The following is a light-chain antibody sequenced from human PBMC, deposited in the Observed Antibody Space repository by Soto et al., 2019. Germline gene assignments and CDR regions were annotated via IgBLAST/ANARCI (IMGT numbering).Light chain of an antibody. CDR1: QSISGK. J-gene: IGKJ1*01. CDR3: QQYNNWPRT. CDR2: DAS. Sequence: EIVMSLSPSTVSLSPGERATLSCRASQSISGKLAWYQHRPGQAPRLLIYDASIRATGIPARFSGSGSGTAFTLNISSLQSEDFALYYCQQYNNWPRTFGQGTKVDIK. V-gene: IGKV3-15*01.